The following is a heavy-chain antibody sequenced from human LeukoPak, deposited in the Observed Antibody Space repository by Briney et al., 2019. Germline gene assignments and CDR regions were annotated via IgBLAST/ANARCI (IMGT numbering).Heavy chain of an antibody. D-gene: IGHD3-22*01. Sequence: SVKLSCKPSGSTFSSYAISWERQAPGQGLERMGGNIRSFRTANSAQKFKGRVTITPDESTSTAFMELSSLRYEDTAVYYCASDYYDSSGYPYYFDHWGQGTLVTVSS. CDR3: ASDYYDSSGYPYYFDH. J-gene: IGHJ4*02. V-gene: IGHV1-69*01. CDR1: GSTFSSYA. CDR2: NIRSFRTA.